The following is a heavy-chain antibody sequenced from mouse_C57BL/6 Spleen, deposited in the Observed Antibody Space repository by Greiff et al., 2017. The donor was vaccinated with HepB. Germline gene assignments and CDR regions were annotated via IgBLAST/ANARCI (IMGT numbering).Heavy chain of an antibody. D-gene: IGHD1-1*01. Sequence: QVQLQQSGPELVKPGASVKISCKASGYAFSSSWMNWVKQRPGKGLEWIGRIYPGDGDTNYNGKFKGKATLTADKYSSTAYMQLSSLTSEDSAVYFCARTNYYGSSYVGNWYFDVWGTGTTVTVSS. CDR2: IYPGDGDT. J-gene: IGHJ1*03. CDR1: GYAFSSSW. CDR3: ARTNYYGSSYVGNWYFDV. V-gene: IGHV1-82*01.